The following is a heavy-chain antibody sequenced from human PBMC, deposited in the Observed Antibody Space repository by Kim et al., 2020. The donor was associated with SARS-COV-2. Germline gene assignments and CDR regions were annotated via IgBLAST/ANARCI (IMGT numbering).Heavy chain of an antibody. J-gene: IGHJ5*02. CDR2: ISVGGGST. V-gene: IGHV3-23*01. CDR3: AKGGLNWFDP. CDR1: GFTFSSSA. Sequence: GGSLRLSCAASGFTFSSSAMSWVRLAPGKGLEWVSTISVGGGSTYYADSVKGRFIISRDKSKMLYLQMNSLRVEDTAVYYCAKGGLNWFDPWGQGTLVTVSS.